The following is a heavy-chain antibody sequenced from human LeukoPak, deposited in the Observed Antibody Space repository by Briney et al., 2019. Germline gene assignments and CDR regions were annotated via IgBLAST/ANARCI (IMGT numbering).Heavy chain of an antibody. J-gene: IGHJ5*02. CDR3: AKDSRSGTLNNWFDP. CDR1: GFTFSSYA. CDR2: ISGSGGST. V-gene: IGHV3-23*01. Sequence: PGGSLRLSCAASGFTFSSYAMSWVRQAPGKGLEWVSAISGSGGSTYYADSVKGRFTISRDNSKNTLYLQMNSLRAEDTAVYYCAKDSRSGTLNNWFDPWGQGTLVTVSS.